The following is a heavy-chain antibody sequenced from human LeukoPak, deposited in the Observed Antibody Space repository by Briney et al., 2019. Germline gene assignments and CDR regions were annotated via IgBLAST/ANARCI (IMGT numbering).Heavy chain of an antibody. J-gene: IGHJ5*02. CDR3: TTDLHLLTMVRGVYNWFDP. D-gene: IGHD3-10*01. CDR2: IKSKTDGGTT. CDR1: GFTFSNAW. Sequence: PGGSLRLSCAASGFTFSNAWMSWVRQAPGKGLEWVGRIKSKTDGGTTDYAAPVKGRFTISRDDSKNTLYLQMNSLKTEDTAVYYCTTDLHLLTMVRGVYNWFDPWGQGTLVTVSS. V-gene: IGHV3-15*01.